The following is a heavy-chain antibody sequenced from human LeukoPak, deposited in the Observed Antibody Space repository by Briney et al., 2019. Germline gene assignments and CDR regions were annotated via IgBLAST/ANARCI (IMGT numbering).Heavy chain of an antibody. Sequence: PGGSLRLSCSASGSPLTWYWTRWVRQVPGKGLVWVSRMNSDATNINYADPVNGRFTISRDNSKNMVFLEMNGLRDEDTAIYKCGLGSASGILDSWGQGTLVTVSS. D-gene: IGHD3-10*01. J-gene: IGHJ4*02. V-gene: IGHV3-74*01. CDR1: GSPLTWYW. CDR3: GLGSASGILDS. CDR2: MNSDATNI.